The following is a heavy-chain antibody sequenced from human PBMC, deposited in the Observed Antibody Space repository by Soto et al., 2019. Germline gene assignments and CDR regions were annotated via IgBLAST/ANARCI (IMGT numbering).Heavy chain of an antibody. J-gene: IGHJ3*02. V-gene: IGHV4-31*03. Sequence: QVQLQEPGPGLLKPSQTLSLTCTVSGGSISSGGYYWSWIRQHPGKGLEWIGYIYYSGSTFYNPAPKCRVTISVDTSKNQSSLKLSSVTAADKAVYYCARVSFRVRPFAIWVQGTMVTVSS. CDR3: ARVSFRVRPFAI. D-gene: IGHD3-10*01. CDR1: GGSISSGGYY. CDR2: IYYSGST.